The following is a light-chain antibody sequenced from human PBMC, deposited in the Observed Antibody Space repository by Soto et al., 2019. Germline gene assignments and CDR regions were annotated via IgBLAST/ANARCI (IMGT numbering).Light chain of an antibody. CDR3: QQYGSSPSIT. Sequence: EIVLTQSPCTLSLSPGERATLSCRASQSVSSSYLAWYQQKPGQAPRLLIYGASSRATGILDRFSGSGSGTDFTLTISRLEPEDFAVYYCQQYGSSPSITFGQGTRLEIK. CDR2: GAS. J-gene: IGKJ5*01. V-gene: IGKV3-20*01. CDR1: QSVSSSY.